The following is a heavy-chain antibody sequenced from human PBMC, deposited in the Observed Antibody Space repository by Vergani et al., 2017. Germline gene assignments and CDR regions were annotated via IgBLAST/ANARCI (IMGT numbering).Heavy chain of an antibody. Sequence: QVQLQESGPGLLKPSQTLSLTCTVSGASVSRGTYYWTWVRPRPGMGLDWIGYIYYSGTTYYNPSLESRLTISLDTSENHLSLKLTSVTDADTAVYYCARQKDYYMDVWGKGTTVTVS. CDR1: GASVSRGTYY. J-gene: IGHJ6*03. V-gene: IGHV4-31*03. CDR3: ARQKDYYMDV. CDR2: IYYSGTT.